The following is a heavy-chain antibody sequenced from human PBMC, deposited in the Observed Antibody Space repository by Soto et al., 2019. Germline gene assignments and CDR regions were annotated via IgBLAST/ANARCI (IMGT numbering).Heavy chain of an antibody. J-gene: IGHJ6*02. D-gene: IGHD3-10*01. CDR2: VYHNGNA. Sequence: XATLSLTFAVYRGSFSGYYWSWIRQPPGKAPEWIGYVYHNGNAYPKPSLKSRVTISLDGAKNQFSLKMTSVTAADTGLYYCAARPYYYYGLDVWGQGTTVTVSS. CDR1: RGSFSGYY. V-gene: IGHV4-34*03. CDR3: AARPYYYYGLDV.